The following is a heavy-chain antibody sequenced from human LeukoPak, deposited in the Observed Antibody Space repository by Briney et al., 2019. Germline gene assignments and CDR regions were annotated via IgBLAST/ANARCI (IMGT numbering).Heavy chain of an antibody. V-gene: IGHV3-30-3*01. CDR1: GFTFSSYA. CDR3: ARDRLFYFHSPDYRAGYFYAMDV. J-gene: IGHJ6*02. D-gene: IGHD3-22*01. Sequence: PGRSLRLSCAASGFTFSSYAMHWVRQAPGKGLEWVAVISYDGSNKYYADSVKGRFTISRDNSNNTLYLQMNTLRPEDTSVYYCARDRLFYFHSPDYRAGYFYAMDVWGQGTTVTVSS. CDR2: ISYDGSNK.